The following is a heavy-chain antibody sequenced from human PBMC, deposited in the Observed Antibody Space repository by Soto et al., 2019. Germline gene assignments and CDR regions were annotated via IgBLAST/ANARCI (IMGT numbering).Heavy chain of an antibody. CDR1: VFSLSPYW. J-gene: IGHJ4*01. D-gene: IGHD3-10*01. CDR2: LSSDGFGA. CDR3: ARDSGGPDY. Sequence: VGSPRISCASSVFSLSPYWMHWVRQAPGRGLEWVSRLSSDGFGAAYADSVKGRFFISRDIARNTLFLQMNSLRADDTAVYYCARDSGGPDYWGGGTGVTVSS. V-gene: IGHV3-74*03.